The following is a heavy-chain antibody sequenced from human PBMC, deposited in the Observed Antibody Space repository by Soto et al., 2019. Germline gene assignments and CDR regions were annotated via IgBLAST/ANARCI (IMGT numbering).Heavy chain of an antibody. CDR2: ISGSGGNT. CDR1: GFTFSSYA. V-gene: IGHV3-23*01. J-gene: IGHJ4*02. D-gene: IGHD1-26*01. Sequence: GESLKISCAASGFTFSSYAMSWVRQAPGKGLEWVSAISGSGGNTYYADSVKGRFTISRDNAKNIVYLQMSSLRAEDTALYYCATMAGTYPYWGQGTLVTVSS. CDR3: ATMAGTYPY.